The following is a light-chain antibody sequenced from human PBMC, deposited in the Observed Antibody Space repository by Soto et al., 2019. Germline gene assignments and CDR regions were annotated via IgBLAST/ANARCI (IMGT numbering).Light chain of an antibody. J-gene: IGLJ1*01. V-gene: IGLV2-14*01. CDR2: EVS. CDR1: SSDIGGYNY. Sequence: QSALTQPASVSGSPGQSITISCTGTSSDIGGYNYVSWFQQHPGKAPKLMIYEVSNWPSGVSNRFSGSKSGNTASLTISGLQAEDEADYYCSSYTSDWGVFGTGTKVPS. CDR3: SSYTSDWGV.